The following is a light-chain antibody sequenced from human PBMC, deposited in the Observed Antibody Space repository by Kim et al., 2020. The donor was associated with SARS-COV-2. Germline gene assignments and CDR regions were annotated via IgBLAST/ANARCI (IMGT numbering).Light chain of an antibody. J-gene: IGLJ3*02. CDR2: YDS. CDR3: QVWDSISDHPV. Sequence: PGKTGRIPCGGNNIGSKSVHWYQQKPGQAPVLVIYYDSDRPSGIPERFSGSNSGNTATLTISRVEAGDEADYYCQVWDSISDHPVFGGGTQLTVL. V-gene: IGLV3-21*04. CDR1: NIGSKS.